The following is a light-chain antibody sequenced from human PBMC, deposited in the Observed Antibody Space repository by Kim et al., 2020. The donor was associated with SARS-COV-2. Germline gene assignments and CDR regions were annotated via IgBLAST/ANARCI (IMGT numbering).Light chain of an antibody. CDR1: NLRSYF. J-gene: IGLJ2*01. V-gene: IGLV3-19*01. CDR2: GKN. Sequence: LGQTVRITCQGDNLRSYFASWYQQKPGQAPILVMFGKNNRPSGIPDRFSGSSSGNTASLTITGAQAEDEADYYCSSRDFGAYFVIFGGGTQLTVL. CDR3: SSRDFGAYFVI.